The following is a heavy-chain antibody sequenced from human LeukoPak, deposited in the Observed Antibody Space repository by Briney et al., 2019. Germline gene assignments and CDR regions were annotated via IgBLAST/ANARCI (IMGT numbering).Heavy chain of an antibody. J-gene: IGHJ6*02. D-gene: IGHD2-15*01. CDR3: ARRSHCTGGSCPSV. Sequence: PSETLSLTCSISGDSIGSSHYYWVWIRQRPGKGLEWVGSIYVDGRTYYNEALKSRVTIFSDTTKVQLYLRLSSVTATDTAIYYCARRSHCTGGSCPSVWGQGTTVTVSS. CDR2: IYVDGRT. V-gene: IGHV4-39*01. CDR1: GDSIGSSHYY.